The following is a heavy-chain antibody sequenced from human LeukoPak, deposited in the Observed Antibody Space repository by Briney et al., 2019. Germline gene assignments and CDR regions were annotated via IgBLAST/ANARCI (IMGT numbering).Heavy chain of an antibody. CDR2: FDPEDGET. CDR1: GYTLTELS. CDR3: ATGQSGWFLTGFDY. Sequence: ASVKVSCKVSGYTLTELSMHWVRQAPGKGLEWMGGFDPEDGETIYAQKFQGRVTMIEDTSTDTAYMELSSLRSEDTAVYYCATGQSGWFLTGFDYWGQGTLVTVSS. J-gene: IGHJ4*02. V-gene: IGHV1-24*01. D-gene: IGHD1-14*01.